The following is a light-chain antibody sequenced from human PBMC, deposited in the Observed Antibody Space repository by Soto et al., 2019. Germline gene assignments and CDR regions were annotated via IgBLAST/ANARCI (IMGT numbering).Light chain of an antibody. Sequence: DIQMTQSPPTLSASIGDRVTITCRASQSIRHYLAWYQQMPGKAPELLIYGASTLQSGVPSRFSGSGSGTEFTLTISSLQPDDFGTYFCQHHNSYSQTFGQGTK. CDR3: QHHNSYSQT. CDR1: QSIRHY. CDR2: GAS. V-gene: IGKV1-5*01. J-gene: IGKJ1*01.